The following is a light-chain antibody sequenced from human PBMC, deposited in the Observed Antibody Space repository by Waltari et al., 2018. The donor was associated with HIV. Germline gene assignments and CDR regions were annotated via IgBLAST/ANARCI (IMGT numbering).Light chain of an antibody. CDR1: KLGDKS. V-gene: IGLV3-1*01. J-gene: IGLJ2*01. CDR2: QDR. CDR3: QAWDSSTVV. Sequence: SYELTQPPSVSVSPGQAATITCSGDEWGDKLGDKSVCWYQQRPGQSPVMVIYQDRKRPSGIPERFSGSNSGNTATLTISGTQAMDEADYYCQAWDSSTVVFGGGTKLTVL.